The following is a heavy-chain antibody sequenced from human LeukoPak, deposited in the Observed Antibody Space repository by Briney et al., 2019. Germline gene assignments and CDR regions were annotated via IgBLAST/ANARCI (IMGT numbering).Heavy chain of an antibody. CDR1: GFTFRADY. Sequence: GGSLRLSCAASGFTFRADYMTSVRQAPMQWLYCDSYIGKTGSPIYYADSVKGRFTISRDNDKNSLYLHMNSLRAEDTAVYYRARMGWATGDWGHYYMDVWGKGTTVTVSS. CDR3: ARMGWATGDWGHYYMDV. D-gene: IGHD1-1*01. V-gene: IGHV3-11*04. CDR2: IGKTGSPI. J-gene: IGHJ6*03.